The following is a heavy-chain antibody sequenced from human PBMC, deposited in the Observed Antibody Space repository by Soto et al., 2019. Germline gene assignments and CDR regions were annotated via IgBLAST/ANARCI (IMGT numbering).Heavy chain of an antibody. CDR2: ISAYNGNT. J-gene: IGHJ6*02. V-gene: IGHV1-18*04. Sequence: ASVKVSCKASGYTFTSYGISWVRQAPGQGLEWMGWISAYNGNTNYAQKLQGRVTMTTDTSTSTAYMELRSLRSDDTAVYYCASLGYSSGWYDGVHYYGMDVWGQGTTVTVSS. CDR3: ASLGYSSGWYDGVHYYGMDV. D-gene: IGHD6-19*01. CDR1: GYTFTSYG.